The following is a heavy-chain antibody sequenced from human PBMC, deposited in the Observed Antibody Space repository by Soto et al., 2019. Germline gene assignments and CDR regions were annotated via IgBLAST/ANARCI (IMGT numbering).Heavy chain of an antibody. CDR2: INTNGGST. J-gene: IGHJ4*02. V-gene: IGHV3-23*01. D-gene: IGHD6-13*01. Sequence: EVQALESGGGLVQPGGSLRLSCVASGFTFSSHVMTWVRQAPGKGLEWVSSINTNGGSTYYAESVKGRFTISRDNSRNTLSLQMSSLRAEDTAVYYCAKGYDSSWWEGYWGQGTLVTVSS. CDR1: GFTFSSHV. CDR3: AKGYDSSWWEGY.